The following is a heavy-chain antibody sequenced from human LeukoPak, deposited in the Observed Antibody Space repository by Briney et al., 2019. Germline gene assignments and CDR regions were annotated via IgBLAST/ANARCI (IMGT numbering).Heavy chain of an antibody. D-gene: IGHD2-15*01. CDR1: EFTFSSYS. CDR3: AKDPGYCSGGSCYSDY. Sequence: GGSLRLSCAASEFTFSSYSMNWVRQAPGKGLEWVSYISSSSYSIYYADSVKGRFTISRDNSKNTLYLQMNSLRAEDTAVYYCAKDPGYCSGGSCYSDYWGQGTLVTVSS. V-gene: IGHV3-48*01. CDR2: ISSSSYSI. J-gene: IGHJ4*02.